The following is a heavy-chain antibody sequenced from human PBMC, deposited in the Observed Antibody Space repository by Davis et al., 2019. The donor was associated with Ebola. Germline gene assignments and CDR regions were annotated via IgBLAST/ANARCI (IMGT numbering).Heavy chain of an antibody. Sequence: PGGSLRLSCAASGFTFSSYGMHWVRQAPGKGLEWVAFIRYDGSNKYYADSVKGRFTISRDNSKNTLYLQMNSLRAEDTAVYYCAKDGTTGDWYFDLWGRGTLVTVSS. D-gene: IGHD1-1*01. J-gene: IGHJ2*01. V-gene: IGHV3-30*02. CDR2: IRYDGSNK. CDR1: GFTFSSYG. CDR3: AKDGTTGDWYFDL.